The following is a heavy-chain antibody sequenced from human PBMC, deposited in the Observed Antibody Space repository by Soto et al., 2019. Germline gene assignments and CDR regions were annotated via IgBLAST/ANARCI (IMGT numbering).Heavy chain of an antibody. CDR1: GFTFSDHY. CDR3: ARGIPPTGRRSFDY. Sequence: EVQLVESGGGLVQPGGSLRLSCAASGFTFSDHYMDWVRQAPGKGLEWVGRIRNRANSYTTEYAASVKGRFTISSDDSRNSLYLQMNRLKTEDTAVYYCARGIPPTGRRSFDYWGQGTLVSVSS. V-gene: IGHV3-72*01. J-gene: IGHJ4*02. D-gene: IGHD1-1*01. CDR2: IRNRANSYTT.